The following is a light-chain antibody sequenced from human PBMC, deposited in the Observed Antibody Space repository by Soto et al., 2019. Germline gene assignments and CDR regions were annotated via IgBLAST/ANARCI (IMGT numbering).Light chain of an antibody. CDR2: AAS. V-gene: IGKV1-9*01. CDR1: QDISRY. Sequence: DIQLTQSPSFLSASVGDRVTITCRASQDISRYLAWYQQKPGKAPKLLIYAASTLQSGVPSRFSGSGSGTEFTLTTSSLQPVDFATYYCQQLNSYPITFGQGTRLEIK. CDR3: QQLNSYPIT. J-gene: IGKJ5*01.